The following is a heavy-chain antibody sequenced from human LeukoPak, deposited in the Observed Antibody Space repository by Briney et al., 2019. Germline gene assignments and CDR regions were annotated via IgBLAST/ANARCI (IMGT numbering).Heavy chain of an antibody. CDR2: ISSSSTI. CDR3: ASKRNYYDS. Sequence: GGSLRLSCAASGFTFSSYSMNWVRQAPGKGLEWVSYISSSSTIYYADSVKGRFTISRDNAKNSLYLQMNSLRAEDTAVYYCASKRNYYDSWGQGTLVTVSS. V-gene: IGHV3-48*04. J-gene: IGHJ4*02. CDR1: GFTFSSYS. D-gene: IGHD1-14*01.